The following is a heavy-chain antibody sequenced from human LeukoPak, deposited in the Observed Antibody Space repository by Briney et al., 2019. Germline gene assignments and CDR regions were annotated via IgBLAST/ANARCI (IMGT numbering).Heavy chain of an antibody. D-gene: IGHD6-13*01. J-gene: IGHJ4*02. CDR1: GSRFTSYW. Sequence: GESLQISCKGSGSRFTSYWIDWVRPLPGKGLEWMGIIYPGDSDTRYSPSFQGQVTISADKSISTAYLQWSSLKASDTAMYYCARGLYSSSWYADYWGQGTLVTVSS. V-gene: IGHV5-51*01. CDR3: ARGLYSSSWYADY. CDR2: IYPGDSDT.